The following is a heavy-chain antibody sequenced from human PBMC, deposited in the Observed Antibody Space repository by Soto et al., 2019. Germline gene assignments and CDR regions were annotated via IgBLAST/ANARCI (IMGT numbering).Heavy chain of an antibody. CDR3: AREGSSSWIWGNSGYYYGMDV. D-gene: IGHD6-13*01. Sequence: RASVKVSCKASGYTFTSCGSSWVRQAPGQGLEWMGWISAYNGNTNYAQKLHGRATMTTDTSTSTAYMELRSLRSDDTAVYYCAREGSSSWIWGNSGYYYGMDVWGQGTTVTVSS. CDR2: ISAYNGNT. J-gene: IGHJ6*02. CDR1: GYTFTSCG. V-gene: IGHV1-18*04.